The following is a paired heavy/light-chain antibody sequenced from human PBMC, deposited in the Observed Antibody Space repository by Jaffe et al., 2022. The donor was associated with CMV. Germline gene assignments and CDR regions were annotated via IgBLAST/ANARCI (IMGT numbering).Light chain of an antibody. J-gene: IGKJ1*01. CDR3: QQFGSHWT. V-gene: IGKV1-5*03. Sequence: DIQMTQSPSTLSASVGDRVTITCRASQSISSWLAWYQQKPGKAPKLLIYKASTLESGVPSRFSGSGSGTDFTLTISSLQPDDFATYYCQQFGSHWTFGQGTQVGVK. CDR1: QSISSW. CDR2: KAS.
Heavy chain of an antibody. CDR3: ATLFSSGWDWHYDF. V-gene: IGHV4-39*01. CDR1: GGSLTTDGCY. D-gene: IGHD6-19*01. CDR2: GYYNGET. J-gene: IGHJ4*02. Sequence: QLQLQESGPGLVKPSETLSLTCTVSGGSLTTDGCYWGWIRQPPGKGLEWIASGYYNGETYYNPSLKSRAAIYVDTAKNQFSLKMNSVTAADTAVYYCATLFSSGWDWHYDFWGRGTLVTVSS.